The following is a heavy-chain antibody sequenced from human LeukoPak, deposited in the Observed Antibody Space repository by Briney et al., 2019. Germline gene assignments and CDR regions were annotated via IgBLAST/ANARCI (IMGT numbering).Heavy chain of an antibody. CDR3: ARAGYYYDSSGSYDALDI. CDR1: GFTVSSNY. Sequence: PGGSLRLSCAASGFTVSSNYMSWVRQAPGKGLEWVSSIYSGGSTYYADSVKDRFTISRDNSKNTLYLQMNSLRAEDTAVYYCARAGYYYDSSGSYDALDIWGQGTMVTVSS. J-gene: IGHJ3*02. D-gene: IGHD3-22*01. CDR2: IYSGGST. V-gene: IGHV3-53*01.